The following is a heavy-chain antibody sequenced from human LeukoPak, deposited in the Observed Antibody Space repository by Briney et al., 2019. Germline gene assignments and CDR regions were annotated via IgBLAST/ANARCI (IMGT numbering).Heavy chain of an antibody. CDR2: ISGSGGST. D-gene: IGHD6-13*01. Sequence: PGGSLRLSCAASGSPFNTFAMSWVRQAPGKGLEWVSAISGSGGSTYYADSVKGRFTISRDNSKNTLYLQMNSLRAEDTAVYYCAAQQLGAFDIWGQGTMVTVSS. CDR3: AAQQLGAFDI. CDR1: GSPFNTFA. J-gene: IGHJ3*02. V-gene: IGHV3-23*01.